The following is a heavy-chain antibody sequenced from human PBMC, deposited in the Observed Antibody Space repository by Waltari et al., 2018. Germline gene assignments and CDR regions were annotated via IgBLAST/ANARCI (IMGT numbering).Heavy chain of an antibody. Sequence: QVQLVQSGAEVKKPGSSVKVSCKASGGTFSSYAISWVRQAPGQGLEWMGGIIPIFGTANYAQKFKGRVTITTDESTSTAYMELSSLRSEDTAVYYCAINSGIQPLGYYYGMDVWGQGTTVTVSS. CDR3: AINSGIQPLGYYYGMDV. D-gene: IGHD1-26*01. CDR1: GGTFSSYA. J-gene: IGHJ6*02. CDR2: IIPIFGTA. V-gene: IGHV1-69*05.